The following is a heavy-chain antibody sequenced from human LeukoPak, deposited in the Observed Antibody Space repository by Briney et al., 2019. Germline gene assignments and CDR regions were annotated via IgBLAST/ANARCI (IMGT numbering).Heavy chain of an antibody. CDR2: INHSGST. CDR3: ARDLGAHV. V-gene: IGHV4-34*01. Sequence: SETLSLTCAVYGGSFSGYYWSWIRQPPGKGLEWIGEINHSGSTNYNPSLKSRVTISVDTSKNQFSLKLSSVTAADTAVYYCARDLGAHVWGKGTTVTVSS. J-gene: IGHJ6*04. D-gene: IGHD3-16*01. CDR1: GGSFSGYY.